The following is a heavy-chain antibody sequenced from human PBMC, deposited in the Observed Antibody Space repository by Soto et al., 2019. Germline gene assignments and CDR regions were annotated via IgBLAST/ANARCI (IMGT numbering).Heavy chain of an antibody. CDR2: ISSSSDYI. CDR3: ARARVYATGPLDF. Sequence: PGGSLRLSCAASGFVFSNFAMFWFRQAPGRGLEWVSSISSSSDYIYYADSMKGRVTISRDNAKNSLFLDMNSLTGEDTAVYYCARARVYATGPLDFWGQGTLVTVSS. J-gene: IGHJ4*02. V-gene: IGHV3-21*06. CDR1: GFVFSNFA. D-gene: IGHD6-13*01.